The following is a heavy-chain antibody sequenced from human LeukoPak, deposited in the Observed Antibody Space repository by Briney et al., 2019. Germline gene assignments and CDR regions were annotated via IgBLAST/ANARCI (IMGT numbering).Heavy chain of an antibody. Sequence: ASVKVSSTASGGTFSSYAISWVRQAPGQGLEWMGGIIPIFGTANYAQKFQGRVTITADKSTSTAYMELSSLRSEDTAVYYCARQDVEDIVVVPAANSPYYYGMDVWGKGTTVTVSS. J-gene: IGHJ6*04. V-gene: IGHV1-69*06. CDR3: ARQDVEDIVVVPAANSPYYYGMDV. CDR1: GGTFSSYA. D-gene: IGHD2-2*01. CDR2: IIPIFGTA.